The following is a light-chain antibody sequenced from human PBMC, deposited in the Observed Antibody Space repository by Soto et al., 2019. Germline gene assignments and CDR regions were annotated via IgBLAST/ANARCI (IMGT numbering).Light chain of an antibody. CDR3: QSYDDSLSCHDV. Sequence: QSVLTQPPSVSGAPGQRVTISCTGSSSNIGSTYDVQWYQQLPGTAPKLLIHGNTNRPSGVPDRFSGSKSGTSASLAITWLQADDEADYDCQSYDDSLSCHDVFGTGNKRTVL. CDR1: SSNIGSTYD. J-gene: IGLJ1*01. CDR2: GNT. V-gene: IGLV1-40*01.